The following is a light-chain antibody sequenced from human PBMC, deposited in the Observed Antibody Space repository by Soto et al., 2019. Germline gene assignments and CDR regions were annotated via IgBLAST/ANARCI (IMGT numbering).Light chain of an antibody. V-gene: IGKV3-15*01. CDR1: QSISDT. J-gene: IGKJ1*01. CDR2: GAS. Sequence: ELVMTQSPATLSASPGGRCTLSCRASQSISDTLAWYQQKHGQXPRXXIYGASRRATGFPARFSVSGYGTDGTITIGSLQSEDGEVYDGQQYDNWPWTFGQGTKG. CDR3: QQYDNWPWT.